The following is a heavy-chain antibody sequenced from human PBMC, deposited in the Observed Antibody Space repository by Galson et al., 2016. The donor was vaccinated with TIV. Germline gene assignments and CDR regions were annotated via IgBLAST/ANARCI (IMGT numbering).Heavy chain of an antibody. J-gene: IGHJ4*02. D-gene: IGHD6-19*01. V-gene: IGHV1-46*04. Sequence: SVKVSCKASGYAFTSYYIHWVRQAPGQGLEWMGIINPDGGTTVCAQKLQDRVTMTRDTSTSTVYMDLSSLRSDDTAVYFCARGPGDQWLLDYWGLGTLVTVSS. CDR1: GYAFTSYY. CDR2: INPDGGTT. CDR3: ARGPGDQWLLDY.